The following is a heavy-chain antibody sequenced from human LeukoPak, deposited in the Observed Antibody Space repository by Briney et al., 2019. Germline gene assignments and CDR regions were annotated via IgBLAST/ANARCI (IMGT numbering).Heavy chain of an antibody. CDR2: ISESGDVT. J-gene: IGHJ4*02. CDR1: GFTFSSQA. V-gene: IGHV3-23*01. D-gene: IGHD6-13*01. Sequence: HPGRSLRLSCVVSGFTFSSQAMSWVRQAPGKGLEWIAGISESGDVTFHVDSVKGRFTISRDNSRNTLFLQMDSLRVEDTAVYYCARGWVAAYYFDYWGQGTLVTVSS. CDR3: ARGWVAAYYFDY.